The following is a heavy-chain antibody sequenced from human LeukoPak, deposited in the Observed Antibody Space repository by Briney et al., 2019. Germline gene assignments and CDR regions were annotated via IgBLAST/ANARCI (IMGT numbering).Heavy chain of an antibody. D-gene: IGHD4-17*01. CDR1: GFTFSTYW. CDR2: VKQDGSEN. V-gene: IGHV3-7*03. J-gene: IGHJ4*02. CDR3: ARDSYGDANFDS. Sequence: GGSLRLSCAASGFTFSTYWMTWVRQAPGKGLERVGNVKQDGSENYYADSVKGRFTISRDISKNAVYLQMNSLRAEDTAVYYCARDSYGDANFDSWGQGTLVTVSS.